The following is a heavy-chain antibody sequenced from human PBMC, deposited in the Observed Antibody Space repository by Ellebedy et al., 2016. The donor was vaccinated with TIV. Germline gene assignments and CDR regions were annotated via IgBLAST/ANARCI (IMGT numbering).Heavy chain of an antibody. CDR1: GGSISSSSYY. Sequence: MPSETLSLTCTVSGGSISSSSYYWGWIRQPPGKGLEWIGVIYYSGRTYYNPSLRSRVTISVDTSKNQFSLRLTSVTAADTAVYYCARQPDSEHCFDSWGQGTLVTVSS. D-gene: IGHD1-14*01. V-gene: IGHV4-39*01. CDR3: ARQPDSEHCFDS. CDR2: IYYSGRT. J-gene: IGHJ4*02.